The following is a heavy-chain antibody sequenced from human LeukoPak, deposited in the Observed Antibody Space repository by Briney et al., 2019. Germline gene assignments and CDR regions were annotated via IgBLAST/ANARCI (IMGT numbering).Heavy chain of an antibody. D-gene: IGHD3-22*01. J-gene: IGHJ4*02. CDR2: IIPILGIA. CDR3: AKDRYSFSSGYLFDS. Sequence: SVKVSCKASGGTFSSYAISWVRQAPGQGLEWMGRIIPILGIANYAQKFQGRVTITADKSTSTAYMELSSLRVEDAAVYFCAKDRYSFSSGYLFDSWGQGTLVTVSS. V-gene: IGHV1-69*04. CDR1: GGTFSSYA.